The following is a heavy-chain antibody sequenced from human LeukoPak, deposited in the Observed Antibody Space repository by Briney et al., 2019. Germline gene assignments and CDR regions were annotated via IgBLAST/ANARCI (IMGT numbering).Heavy chain of an antibody. Sequence: GASVKVSCKASGYTFTSYVISWVRQAPGQGLEWMGWISAYNGITNYSQKLQGRVTMTTDTSTSTAYMELRSLRSDDAAVYYCARSGDGYNFLDYWGQGTLVTVSS. J-gene: IGHJ4*02. D-gene: IGHD5-24*01. CDR3: ARSGDGYNFLDY. CDR1: GYTFTSYV. CDR2: ISAYNGIT. V-gene: IGHV1-18*01.